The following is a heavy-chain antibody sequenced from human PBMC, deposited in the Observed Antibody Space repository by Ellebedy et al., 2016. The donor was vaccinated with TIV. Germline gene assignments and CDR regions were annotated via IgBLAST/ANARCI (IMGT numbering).Heavy chain of an antibody. J-gene: IGHJ6*02. CDR2: ISSKGGSK. D-gene: IGHD3-10*01. V-gene: IGHV3-64*04. Sequence: GESLKISCLASGFTFRDSAMHWVRLAPGKGLEYVSGISSKGGSKYYTDSVEGRFTISRDNSQNTLYLQMNSLRPEDTAVYFCAKIVYTNRPGSYYYYGMDVWGQGTTVTVSS. CDR3: AKIVYTNRPGSYYYYGMDV. CDR1: GFTFRDSA.